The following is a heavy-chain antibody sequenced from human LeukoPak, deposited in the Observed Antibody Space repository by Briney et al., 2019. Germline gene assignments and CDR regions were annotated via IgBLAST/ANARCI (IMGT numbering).Heavy chain of an antibody. CDR2: IYYSGST. Sequence: SETLSLTCTVSGGSISRSSYYWGWIRQPPGQGLEWIGSIYYSGSTYYNPSLKSRVTISVDTSKNEFSLKLSSVTAADTAVYYCARRGGNSVRAHFDYWGQGTLVTVSS. V-gene: IGHV4-39*01. CDR3: ARRGGNSVRAHFDY. CDR1: GGSISRSSYY. D-gene: IGHD4-23*01. J-gene: IGHJ4*02.